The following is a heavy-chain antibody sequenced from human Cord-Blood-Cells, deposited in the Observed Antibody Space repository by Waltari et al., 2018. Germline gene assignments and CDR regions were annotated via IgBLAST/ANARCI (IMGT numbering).Heavy chain of an antibody. CDR1: GYSISSGYY. D-gene: IGHD3-10*01. CDR2: IYHSGST. CDR3: ARDYYGSGSDAFDI. Sequence: QVQLQESGPGLVKPSETLSLTCTVSGYSISSGYYWDWIRQPPGKGLEWIGSIYHSGSTYYNPSLKRRVTISVDTSKNQFSLKLSSVTAADTAVYYCARDYYGSGSDAFDIWGQGTMVTVSS. V-gene: IGHV4-38-2*02. J-gene: IGHJ3*02.